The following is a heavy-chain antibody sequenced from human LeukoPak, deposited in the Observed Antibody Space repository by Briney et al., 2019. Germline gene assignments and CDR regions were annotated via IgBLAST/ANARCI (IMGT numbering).Heavy chain of an antibody. CDR3: ARQIASGGTAVLDF. CDR2: IYSNGST. CDR1: GGSISSYY. J-gene: IGHJ4*02. V-gene: IGHV4-4*07. D-gene: IGHD6-13*01. Sequence: AETLSLTCTVCGGSISSYYWSWIGQPAGKELAWIGRIYSNGSTNYNPSLKSRVTMSVDTSKNQFSLRLRSVTAADTAVYYCARQIASGGTAVLDFWGQGALVTVSA.